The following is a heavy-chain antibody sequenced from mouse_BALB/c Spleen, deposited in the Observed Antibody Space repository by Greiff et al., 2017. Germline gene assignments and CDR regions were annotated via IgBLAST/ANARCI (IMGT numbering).Heavy chain of an antibody. CDR3: TRNYRYDYAMDY. J-gene: IGHJ4*01. CDR2: IDPETGGT. V-gene: IGHV1-15*01. D-gene: IGHD2-14*01. Sequence: QVQLKQSGAELVRPGASVTLSCKASGYTFTDYEMHWVKQTPVHGLEWIGAIDPETGGTAYNQKFKGKATLTADKSSSTAYMELRSLTSEDSAVYYCTRNYRYDYAMDYWGQGTSVTVSS. CDR1: GYTFTDYE.